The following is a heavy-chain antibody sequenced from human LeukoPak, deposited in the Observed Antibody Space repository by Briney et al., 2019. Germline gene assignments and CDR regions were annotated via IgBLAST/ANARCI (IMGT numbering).Heavy chain of an antibody. V-gene: IGHV4-59*12. J-gene: IGHJ4*02. D-gene: IGHD2-2*02. CDR3: ARADVVVPAAILDY. CDR1: SGSISSYY. CDR2: IHDSGST. Sequence: PSETLSLTCTVSSGSISSYYWSWIRQSPGKRLEWIGYIHDSGSTNRNPSLESRVTISVDRSKNQFSLKLSSVTAADTAVYYCARADVVVPAAILDYWGQGTLVTVSS.